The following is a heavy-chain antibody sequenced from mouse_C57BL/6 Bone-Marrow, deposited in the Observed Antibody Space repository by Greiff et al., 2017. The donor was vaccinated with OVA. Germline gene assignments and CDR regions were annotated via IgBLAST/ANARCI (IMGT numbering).Heavy chain of an antibody. D-gene: IGHD1-1*01. CDR3: ARGGYYGTRLAY. CDR1: GYTFTSYG. J-gene: IGHJ3*01. CDR2: IYPRSGNT. V-gene: IGHV1-81*01. Sequence: VKLQESGAELARPGASVKLSCKASGYTFTSYGISWVKQRTGQGLEWIGEIYPRSGNTYYNEKFKGKATLTADKSSSTAYMELRSLTSEDSAVYFCARGGYYGTRLAYWGQGTLVTVSA.